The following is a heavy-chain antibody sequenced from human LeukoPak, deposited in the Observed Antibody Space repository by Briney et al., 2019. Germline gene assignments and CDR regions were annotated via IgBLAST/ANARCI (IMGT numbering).Heavy chain of an antibody. J-gene: IGHJ4*02. CDR3: ARRGSSWGDFDY. D-gene: IGHD6-13*01. V-gene: IGHV5-51*01. Sequence: PGESLKISCKASGYRFTTDYIGWVRQMPGKGLEWMGIIYPDDSETNYSPSFQGQVSMSVDKSITTAYLQWSSLKASDTAMYYCARRGSSWGDFDYWGQGTLVTVSS. CDR2: IYPDDSET. CDR1: GYRFTTDY.